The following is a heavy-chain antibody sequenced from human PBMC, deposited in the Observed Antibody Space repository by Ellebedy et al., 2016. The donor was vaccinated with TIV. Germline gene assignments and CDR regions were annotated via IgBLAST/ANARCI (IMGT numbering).Heavy chain of an antibody. V-gene: IGHV4-59*08. CDR1: GASMNYNY. CDR3: ARHVEMEWLLSPVYGMDV. J-gene: IGHJ6*02. CDR2: IYDVGTT. D-gene: IGHD3-3*01. Sequence: SETLSLTCDVSGASMNYNYWTWVRQPPGKGLEWIGYIYDVGTTNYNPSLKSRVAISIDTSKNQFSLKLSSVTAADTAVYYCARHVEMEWLLSPVYGMDVWGQGTTVTVSS.